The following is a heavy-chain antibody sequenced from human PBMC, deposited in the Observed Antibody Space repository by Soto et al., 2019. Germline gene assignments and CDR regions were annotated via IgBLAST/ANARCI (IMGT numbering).Heavy chain of an antibody. CDR1: GGSISSGDYY. CDR3: GRWWSGSLQGFDP. Sequence: QVQLQESGPGLVKPSQTLSLTCTVSGGSISSGDYYWSWIRQHPGKGLEWIGYIYYSGSTYSNPSLKGRVTISVDPSKNQFSLKLSSVTAADTAVYYCGRWWSGSLQGFDPGGQGTLVTVSS. J-gene: IGHJ5*02. CDR2: IYYSGST. V-gene: IGHV4-31*03. D-gene: IGHD3-3*01.